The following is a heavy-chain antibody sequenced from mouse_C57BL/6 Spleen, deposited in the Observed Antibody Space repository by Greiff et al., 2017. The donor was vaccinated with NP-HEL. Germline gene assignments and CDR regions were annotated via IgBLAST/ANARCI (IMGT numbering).Heavy chain of an antibody. D-gene: IGHD1-1*01. CDR1: GYTFTSYW. CDR3: ARATTVVAKAY. V-gene: IGHV1-55*01. CDR2: IYPGSGST. Sequence: QVQLKQPGAELVKPGASVKMSCKASGYTFTSYWITWVKQRPGQGLEWIGDIYPGSGSTNYNEKFKSKATLTVDTSSSTAYMQLSSLTSEDSAVYYCARATTVVAKAYWGQGTLVTVSA. J-gene: IGHJ3*01.